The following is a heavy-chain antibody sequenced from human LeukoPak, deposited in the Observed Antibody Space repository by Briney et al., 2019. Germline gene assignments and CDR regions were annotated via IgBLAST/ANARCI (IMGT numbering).Heavy chain of an antibody. CDR1: GFTFSTYG. Sequence: GGSLRLSCAASGFTFSTYGMHWVRQAPGKGPEWVAFIRYDGSDKFYADPVKGRFTLSRDNSKNTLYLQMNSLRAEDTAVYYCAKDLRGGGRFFDYWGQGTLVTVSS. D-gene: IGHD3-16*01. J-gene: IGHJ4*02. V-gene: IGHV3-30*02. CDR2: IRYDGSDK. CDR3: AKDLRGGGRFFDY.